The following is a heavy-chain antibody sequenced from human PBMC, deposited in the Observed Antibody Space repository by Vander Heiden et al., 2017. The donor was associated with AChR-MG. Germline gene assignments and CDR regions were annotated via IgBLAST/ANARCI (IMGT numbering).Heavy chain of an antibody. CDR3: ASDYDYVNYFDY. J-gene: IGHJ4*02. D-gene: IGHD3-16*01. V-gene: IGHV3-30-3*01. CDR1: GFTFSSYA. Sequence: QVQLVESGGGVVQPGRSLSLSCAASGFTFSSYAMHWVRQAPGKGLEWVAVISYDGSNKYYADSVKGRFTISRDNSKNTLYLQMNSLRAEDTAVYYCASDYDYVNYFDYWGQGTLVTVSS. CDR2: ISYDGSNK.